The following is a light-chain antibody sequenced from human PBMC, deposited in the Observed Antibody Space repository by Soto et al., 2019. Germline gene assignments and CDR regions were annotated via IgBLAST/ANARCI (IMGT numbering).Light chain of an antibody. CDR2: AAS. CDR3: QQSYTTPFT. V-gene: IGKV1-39*01. J-gene: IGKJ3*01. Sequence: DIQMIQSPSSLSASVGDRVTITCRASQSISNFLNWYQQKPGKAPKLLISAASSFQGGVPSRFSGSGSGTDFTLTISSLQPEDFATYYCQQSYTTPFTFGPGTKVDIK. CDR1: QSISNF.